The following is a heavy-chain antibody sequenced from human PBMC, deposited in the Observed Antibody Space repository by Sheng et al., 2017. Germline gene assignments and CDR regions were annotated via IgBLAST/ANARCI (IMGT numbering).Heavy chain of an antibody. J-gene: IGHJ4*02. CDR3: AREGIAAAGTED. D-gene: IGHD6-13*01. CDR2: IYYSGST. CDR1: GGSISSYY. V-gene: IGHV4-59*12. Sequence: QVQLQESGPGLVKPSETLSLTCTVSGGSISSYYWSWIRQPPGKGLEWIGYIYYSGSTNYNPSLKSRVTISVDTSKNQFSLKLSSVTAADTAVYYCAREGIAAAGTEDWGQGTLVTVSS.